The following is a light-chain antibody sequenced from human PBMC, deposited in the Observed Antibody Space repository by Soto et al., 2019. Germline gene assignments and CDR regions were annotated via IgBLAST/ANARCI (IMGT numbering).Light chain of an antibody. CDR1: SSNIGSNT. Sequence: QSVLTQPPSASGTPGQRVAISCSGSSSNIGSNTVNWYQQLPGTAPKLLISSDDQRPSGVPDRFSGSKSGTSASLAITGLQAEDEADYYCQSYDGGLSGYVFGTGTKVTVL. CDR2: SDD. J-gene: IGLJ1*01. CDR3: QSYDGGLSGYV. V-gene: IGLV1-44*01.